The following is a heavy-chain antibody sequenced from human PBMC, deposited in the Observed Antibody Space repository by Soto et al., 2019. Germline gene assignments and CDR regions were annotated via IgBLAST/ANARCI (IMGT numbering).Heavy chain of an antibody. CDR1: GFTFGDYA. CDR3: TREIDDYGDYLHYFDY. Sequence: GGSLRLSCTASGFTFGDYAMSWFRQAPGKGLEWVGFIRSKAYGGTTEYAASVKGRFTISRDDSKSIAYLQMNSLKTEDTAVYYCTREIDDYGDYLHYFDYWGQGTLVTVSS. CDR2: IRSKAYGGTT. J-gene: IGHJ4*02. V-gene: IGHV3-49*03. D-gene: IGHD4-17*01.